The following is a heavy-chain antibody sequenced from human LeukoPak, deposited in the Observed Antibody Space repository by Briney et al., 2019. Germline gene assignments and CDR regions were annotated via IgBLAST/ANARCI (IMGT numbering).Heavy chain of an antibody. CDR2: IYYSGST. J-gene: IGHJ4*02. Sequence: PSETLSLTCTVSGGSISSSSYYWGWIRQPPGKGLEWIGTIYYSGSTYYHPSLKSRLTISVDTSKNQFSLKLSSVTAADTAVYYCASLHTPGYFDYWGQGTLVTVSS. CDR1: GGSISSSSYY. V-gene: IGHV4-39*01. CDR3: ASLHTPGYFDY. D-gene: IGHD1-14*01.